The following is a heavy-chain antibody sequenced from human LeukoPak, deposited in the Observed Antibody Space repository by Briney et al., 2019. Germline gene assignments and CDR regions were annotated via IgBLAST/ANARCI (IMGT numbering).Heavy chain of an antibody. Sequence: SETLSLTCTVSGGSISSSSYYWGWIRQPPGKGLEWIGTIYYSGTTYYNPSPKSRVSISVDTSINQFSLKLSSVTAADTAVYYCASQHSSGWYGGAFDIWGQGTMVTVSS. CDR1: GGSISSSSYY. D-gene: IGHD6-19*01. CDR3: ASQHSSGWYGGAFDI. V-gene: IGHV4-39*01. J-gene: IGHJ3*02. CDR2: IYYSGTT.